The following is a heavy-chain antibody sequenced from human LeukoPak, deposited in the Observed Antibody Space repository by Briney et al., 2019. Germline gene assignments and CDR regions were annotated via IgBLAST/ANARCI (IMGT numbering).Heavy chain of an antibody. CDR2: IHNSGST. CDR1: GGSISSGGYY. V-gene: IGHV4-39*01. CDR3: ARHLYGSGLHRIDY. J-gene: IGHJ4*02. Sequence: SETLSLTCTVSGGSISSGGYYWSWLRQHPGKGLEWIGYIHNSGSTYYNPSLKSRVTISVDTSKNQFSLKLSSVTAADTAVYHCARHLYGSGLHRIDYWGQGTLVTVSS. D-gene: IGHD6-19*01.